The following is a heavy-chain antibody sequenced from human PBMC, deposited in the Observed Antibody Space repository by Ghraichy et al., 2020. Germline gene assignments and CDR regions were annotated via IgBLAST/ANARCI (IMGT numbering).Heavy chain of an antibody. CDR1: GFTFSSYS. V-gene: IGHV3-21*01. CDR2: ISSSSSYI. D-gene: IGHD5-18*01. J-gene: IGHJ4*02. Sequence: GALRLSCAASGFTFSSYSMNWVRQAPGKGLEWVSSISSSSSYIYYADSVKGRFTISRDNAKNSLYLQMNSLRAEDTAVYYCARDPSNGYSYGPDQTFDYWGQGTLVTVSS. CDR3: ARDPSNGYSYGPDQTFDY.